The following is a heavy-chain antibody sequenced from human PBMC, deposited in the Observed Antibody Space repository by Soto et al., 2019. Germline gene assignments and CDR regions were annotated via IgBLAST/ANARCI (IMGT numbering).Heavy chain of an antibody. CDR1: GFTFSSYS. CDR2: ISSSSRYI. CDR3: ARDPFERLRYGDYYWYFDL. V-gene: IGHV3-21*01. J-gene: IGHJ2*01. Sequence: EVQLVESGGGLVKPGGSLRLSCAASGFTFSSYSINWVRQAPGKGLEWVSSISSSSRYIYYADSVKGRFTISRDNAKNSVYLQMNGRRVEDTAVYYCARDPFERLRYGDYYWYFDLWGRGTLVTVSS. D-gene: IGHD4-17*01.